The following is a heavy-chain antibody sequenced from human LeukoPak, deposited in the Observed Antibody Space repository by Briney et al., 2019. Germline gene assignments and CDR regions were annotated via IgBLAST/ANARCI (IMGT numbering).Heavy chain of an antibody. J-gene: IGHJ6*03. CDR3: ARDSSGYYEFPYYMDV. V-gene: IGHV3-66*01. CDR1: EFSVGSNY. Sequence: GGSLSLSCAASEFSVGSNYMTWVRQAPGKGLEWVSLIYSGGSTYYADSVKGRFTISRDNAKNSLYLQMNSLRAEDTAVYYCARDSSGYYEFPYYMDVWGKGTTVTISS. CDR2: IYSGGST. D-gene: IGHD3-22*01.